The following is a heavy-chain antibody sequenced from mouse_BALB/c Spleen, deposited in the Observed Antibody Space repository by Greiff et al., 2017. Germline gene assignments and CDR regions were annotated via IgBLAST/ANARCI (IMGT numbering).Heavy chain of an antibody. Sequence: QVQLKQSGAELVKPGASVKLSCKASGYTFTSYYMYWVKQRTGQGLEWIGGINPSNGGTNFNEKFKSKATLTVDKSSSTAYMQLSSLTSEDSAVYYCTIYDYAVAYWGQGTLVTVSA. CDR3: TIYDYAVAY. V-gene: IGHV1S81*02. D-gene: IGHD2-4*01. CDR1: GYTFTSYY. J-gene: IGHJ3*01. CDR2: INPSNGGT.